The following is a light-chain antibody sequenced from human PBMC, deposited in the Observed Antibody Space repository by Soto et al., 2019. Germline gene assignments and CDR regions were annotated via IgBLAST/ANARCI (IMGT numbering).Light chain of an antibody. CDR1: QSVSSD. CDR2: DTS. V-gene: IGKV3D-20*01. Sequence: EIVLTQSPATLSVSPGDRATLSCGASQSVSSDLAWYQQKPGQAPRLLIYDTSSRATGIPDRFSGSGSGTNFALTISRLEPEDFALYYCHQYASSFGTFGQGTKVDI. J-gene: IGKJ1*01. CDR3: HQYASSFGT.